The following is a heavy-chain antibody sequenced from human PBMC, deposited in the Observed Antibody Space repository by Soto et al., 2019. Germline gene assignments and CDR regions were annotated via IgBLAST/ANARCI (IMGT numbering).Heavy chain of an antibody. Sequence: SLRLSCSASGFTFSSYAMHWVRQAPGKGLEYVSAISGNGGSTYYADSVKGKFTISRDNSKNTLYLQMSSLRAEDTAVYYCVKRRSVSSIIGNYYYYGMDVWGQGTTVTVSS. J-gene: IGHJ6*02. D-gene: IGHD2-2*01. CDR1: GFTFSSYA. CDR2: ISGNGGST. CDR3: VKRRSVSSIIGNYYYYGMDV. V-gene: IGHV3-64D*08.